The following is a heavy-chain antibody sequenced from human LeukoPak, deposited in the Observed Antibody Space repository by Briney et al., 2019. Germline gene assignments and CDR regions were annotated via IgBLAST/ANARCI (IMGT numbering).Heavy chain of an antibody. Sequence: PGGSLRLSCAASGFTFSDYRMNWVRQAPGKGLEWVSSISSSSTYIYYADSVRGRFTISRDNAKTSLYLQMNSLRAEDTAVYYCATYSGTYSLDYWGQGTLVTVSP. V-gene: IGHV3-21*01. CDR1: GFTFSDYR. D-gene: IGHD1-26*01. CDR3: ATYSGTYSLDY. CDR2: ISSSSTYI. J-gene: IGHJ4*02.